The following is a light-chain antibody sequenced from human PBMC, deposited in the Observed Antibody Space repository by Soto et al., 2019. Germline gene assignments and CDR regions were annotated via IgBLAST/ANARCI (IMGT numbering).Light chain of an antibody. V-gene: IGKV3-11*01. J-gene: IGKJ4*01. CDR1: QSVRNA. CDR3: QQCTNWPPT. CDR2: SAS. Sequence: EIVVTQSPATLSLSPGERATLACMASQSVRNALVWYHQQPGQAQSVLIYSASNRATSIPARFSGSGSGSDFTLSISSLEPEDFEFYYCQQCTNWPPTFGGG.